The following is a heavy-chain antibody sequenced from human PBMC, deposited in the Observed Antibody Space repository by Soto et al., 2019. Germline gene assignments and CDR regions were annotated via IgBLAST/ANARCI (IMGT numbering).Heavy chain of an antibody. Sequence: GGSLRLSCAASGFTFSSYWMSWVRQAPGKGLEWVANIKQDGSEKYYVDSVKGRFTISRDNAKNSLYLQMNSLRAEDTAGYYCARDRPYGSGTRLPYYCYGMDVWGQGTTVTVSS. CDR1: GFTFSSYW. D-gene: IGHD3-10*01. J-gene: IGHJ6*02. CDR3: ARDRPYGSGTRLPYYCYGMDV. V-gene: IGHV3-7*01. CDR2: IKQDGSEK.